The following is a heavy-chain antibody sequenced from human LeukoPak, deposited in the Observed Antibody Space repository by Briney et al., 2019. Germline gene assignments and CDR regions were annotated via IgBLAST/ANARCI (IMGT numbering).Heavy chain of an antibody. V-gene: IGHV3-53*04. CDR2: MYSGGST. CDR1: GFTVSSNY. CDR3: ARGGGDYNPFDY. Sequence: GGSLRLSCAVSGFTVSSNYMSWVRQAPGKGLEWVSVMYSGGSTYYADSVKGRFTISRHNSKNTLYLEINSLRPDDTAVYYCARGGGDYNPFDYWGQGTLVTVSS. J-gene: IGHJ4*02. D-gene: IGHD4-17*01.